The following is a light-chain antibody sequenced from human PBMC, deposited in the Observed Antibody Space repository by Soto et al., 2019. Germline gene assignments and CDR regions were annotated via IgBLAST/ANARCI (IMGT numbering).Light chain of an antibody. J-gene: IGLJ2*01. CDR3: ETWDSNTRV. Sequence: QPVLTQSSSASASLGSSVKLICTLSSGHTSYIIAWHQQQPGKAPRYLMKVEGSGSYNKGSGVPDRFSGSGSGADRYLTISNLQSEDEADYYCETWDSNTRVFGGGTKLTVL. CDR1: SGHTSYI. V-gene: IGLV4-60*03. CDR2: VEGSGSY.